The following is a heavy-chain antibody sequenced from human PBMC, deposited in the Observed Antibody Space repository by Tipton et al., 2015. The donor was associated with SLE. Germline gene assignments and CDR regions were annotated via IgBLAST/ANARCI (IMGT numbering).Heavy chain of an antibody. CDR2: IRSKAYGGTR. D-gene: IGHD3-10*01. CDR3: TRERGITMVRGVVIPEC. J-gene: IGHJ4*02. CDR1: GFTFGDYA. Sequence: SLRLSCTASGFTFGDYAMSWFRQAPGKGLEWVGFIRSKAYGGTREYAASVKGRFTISRDDSKSIAYLQMNSLKTEDTAVYYCTRERGITMVRGVVIPECWGQRTVVSVSS. V-gene: IGHV3-49*03.